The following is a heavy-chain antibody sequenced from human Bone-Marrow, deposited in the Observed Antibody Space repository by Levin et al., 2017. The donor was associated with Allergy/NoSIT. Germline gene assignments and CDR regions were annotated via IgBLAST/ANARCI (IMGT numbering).Heavy chain of an antibody. CDR1: GFTFSNYG. Sequence: QRGESLKISCAASGFTFSNYGMYWVRQAPGKGLEWVAVISNDGSNEDYADSVRGRVTISRDNSKNTLFLEMNSLRAEDTAVYFCAKEDYYDSFGYVDYWGQGTLVTVSS. D-gene: IGHD3-22*01. CDR3: AKEDYYDSFGYVDY. CDR2: ISNDGSNE. V-gene: IGHV3-30*18. J-gene: IGHJ4*02.